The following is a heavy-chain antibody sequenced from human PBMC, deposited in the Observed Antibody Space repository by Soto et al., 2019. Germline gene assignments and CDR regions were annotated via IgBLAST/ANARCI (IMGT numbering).Heavy chain of an antibody. Sequence: QVQLVESGGGVVQPGRSLRISCAASGFTFSSYGMHWVRQAPGKGLEWVAVISYDGSNKYYADSVKGRFTISRDNSKNTLYLQMNSLRAEDTAVYYCAKDLLVQQQLVLLFDYWGQGTLVTVSS. CDR2: ISYDGSNK. V-gene: IGHV3-30*18. D-gene: IGHD6-13*01. CDR3: AKDLLVQQQLVLLFDY. CDR1: GFTFSSYG. J-gene: IGHJ4*02.